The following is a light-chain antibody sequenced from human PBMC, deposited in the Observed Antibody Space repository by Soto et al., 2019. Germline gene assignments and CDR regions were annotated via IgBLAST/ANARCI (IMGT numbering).Light chain of an antibody. CDR1: SSDFGSYNL. V-gene: IGLV2-23*03. Sequence: QSALTQPASVSGSPGQSITISCTGTSSDFGSYNLVSWYQQHPGKAPKLMIYEGSERPSGVSNRFSGSKFGNTASLTISGLLAEDEADYYCCSYAGSSAFVFGTGTKLTVL. CDR3: CSYAGSSAFV. J-gene: IGLJ1*01. CDR2: EGS.